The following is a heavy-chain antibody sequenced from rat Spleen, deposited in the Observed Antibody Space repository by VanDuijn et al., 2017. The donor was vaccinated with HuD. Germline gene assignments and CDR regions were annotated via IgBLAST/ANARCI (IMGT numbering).Heavy chain of an antibody. Sequence: EVQLVESGGGLVQPGRSLKLSCAASEFTFSDYAMAWVRQAPKKGLEWVASISTGGGNTYYRDSVKGRFTISRDNAKNTQYLQMDSLRSEDTATYYCATQSIIRVPLFDYWGQGVMVTVSS. CDR1: EFTFSDYA. CDR2: ISTGGGNT. J-gene: IGHJ2*01. D-gene: IGHD4-3*01. V-gene: IGHV5S13*01. CDR3: ATQSIIRVPLFDY.